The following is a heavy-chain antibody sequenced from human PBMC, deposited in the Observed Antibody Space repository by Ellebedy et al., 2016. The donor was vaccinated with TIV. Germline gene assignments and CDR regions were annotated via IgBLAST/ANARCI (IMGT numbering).Heavy chain of an antibody. CDR1: GGTFSSHS. Sequence: AASVKVSCKASGGTFSSHSINWVRQAPGQGLEWMGGIIPMFGTANYAQKFRGRVTLTADESTSTAYMELSSLRSEDTAVYYCARDSACGGDCYGDNYWGQGSLVTVSS. V-gene: IGHV1-69*13. CDR3: ARDSACGGDCYGDNY. J-gene: IGHJ4*02. D-gene: IGHD2-21*02. CDR2: IIPMFGTA.